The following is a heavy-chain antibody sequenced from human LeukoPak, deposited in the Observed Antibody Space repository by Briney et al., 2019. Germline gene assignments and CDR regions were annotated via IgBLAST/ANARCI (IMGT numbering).Heavy chain of an antibody. J-gene: IGHJ4*02. CDR2: ISGSGGRI. D-gene: IGHD2-21*01. Sequence: PGGSLRLSCAASGLTFNSHAMNWVRQAPGKGLAWVSFISGSGGRIDYADSVKGRFTVSRDNSKNTLYLQMHSLRIEDTAVYYCAKEAIADGFFDHWGQGSLVTVSS. CDR1: GLTFNSHA. V-gene: IGHV3-23*01. CDR3: AKEAIADGFFDH.